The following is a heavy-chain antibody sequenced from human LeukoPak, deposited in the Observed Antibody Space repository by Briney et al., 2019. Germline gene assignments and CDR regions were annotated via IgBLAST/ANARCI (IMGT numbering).Heavy chain of an antibody. D-gene: IGHD1-1*01. J-gene: IGHJ5*02. CDR1: GFTFSSYG. V-gene: IGHV3-30*02. Sequence: GGSLRLSCAASGFTFSSYGMHWVRQAPGKGLEWVAFIRYDGSNKYYADSVKGRFTISRDNSKNTLYLQMNSLKTEDTAVYYCTTPGPGSWGQGTLVTVSS. CDR3: TTPGPGS. CDR2: IRYDGSNK.